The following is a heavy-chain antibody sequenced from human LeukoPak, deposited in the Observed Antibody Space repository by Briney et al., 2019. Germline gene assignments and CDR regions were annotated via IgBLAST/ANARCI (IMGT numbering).Heavy chain of an antibody. CDR2: IYYSGST. V-gene: IGHV4-59*01. CDR3: ARVAPRAFDY. Sequence: PSETLSLTCTVSGGSIGSYYWSWIRQPPGKGLEWIGYIYYSGSTNYNPSLKSRVTISVDTSKNQFSLKLSSVTAADTAVYYCARVAPRAFDYWGQGTLVTVSS. CDR1: GGSIGSYY. J-gene: IGHJ4*02.